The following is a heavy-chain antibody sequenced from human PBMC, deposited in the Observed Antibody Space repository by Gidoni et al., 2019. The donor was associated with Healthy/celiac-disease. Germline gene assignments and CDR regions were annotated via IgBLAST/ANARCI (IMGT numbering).Heavy chain of an antibody. CDR2: ISYDGSNK. D-gene: IGHD2-2*01. CDR3: AKDACSSTSCRNWFDP. J-gene: IGHJ5*02. CDR1: GFTFSSYG. V-gene: IGHV3-30*18. Sequence: QVQLVESGGGVVQPGRSLRLSCAASGFTFSSYGMHWVRPAPGKGLEWVAVISYDGSNKYYADSVKGRFTISRDNSKNTLYLQMNSLRAEDTAVYYCAKDACSSTSCRNWFDPWGQGTLVTVSS.